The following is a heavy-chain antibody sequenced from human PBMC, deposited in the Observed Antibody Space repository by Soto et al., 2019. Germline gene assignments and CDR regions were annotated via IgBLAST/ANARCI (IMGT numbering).Heavy chain of an antibody. J-gene: IGHJ6*02. V-gene: IGHV4-4*02. CDR2: IYHSGST. CDR1: GGSISSSNW. CDR3: ARVSGSYYYGMDV. D-gene: IGHD1-26*01. Sequence: QVQLQESGPGLVKPSGTLSLTCAVSGGSISSSNWWSWVRQPPGKGLEWIGEIYHSGSTNYNPSLKSRFTISVDKSKNQFSLKLTSVTAADTAVYYCARVSGSYYYGMDVWGQGTTVTVSS.